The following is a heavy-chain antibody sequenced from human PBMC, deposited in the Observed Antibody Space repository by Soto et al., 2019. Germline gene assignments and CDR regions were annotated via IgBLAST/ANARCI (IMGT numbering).Heavy chain of an antibody. D-gene: IGHD1-1*01. CDR2: INGGTGQT. V-gene: IGHV1-3*01. Sequence: GSVKVSCKASGYTFTTHAIHWVRQAAGESLEWMGWINGGTGQTKHSQRFQGRVNITRDTSASTAYMELSSLRSEDTAVYYCARGKGMEDNHYYYGPDIWGQGPPVTLSS. J-gene: IGHJ6*02. CDR3: ARGKGMEDNHYYYGPDI. CDR1: GYTFTTHA.